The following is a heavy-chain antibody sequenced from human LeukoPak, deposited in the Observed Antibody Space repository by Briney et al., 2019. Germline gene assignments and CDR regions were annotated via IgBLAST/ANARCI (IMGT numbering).Heavy chain of an antibody. J-gene: IGHJ4*02. D-gene: IGHD1-26*01. CDR1: VGSISITNW. CDR2: ISLTGET. CDR3: SGESGAFCPFGY. Sequence: SDTLSLTCGVCVGSISITNWWSWVRHPPGQGLDWIEEISLTGETNYNPSLDSRVTMSLDGSRNQLSLTLTSVTAADTAIYYCSGESGAFCPFGYWGQGTLVIVPP. V-gene: IGHV4-4*02.